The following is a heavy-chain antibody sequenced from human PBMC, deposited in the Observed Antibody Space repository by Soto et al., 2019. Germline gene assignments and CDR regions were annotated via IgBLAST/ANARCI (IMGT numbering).Heavy chain of an antibody. CDR2: IDPRSGAS. CDR1: GYPFTDLY. J-gene: IGHJ4*02. Sequence: AASVKVSCKPSGYPFTDLYIHWVRQAPGLGLEWMGWIDPRSGASRKTQRFQGRFTMTRDTSTNTVYMELSSLRSDDTAVYFCARDNYGHLDYWGQGTLVTVSS. V-gene: IGHV1-2*02. D-gene: IGHD3-10*01. CDR3: ARDNYGHLDY.